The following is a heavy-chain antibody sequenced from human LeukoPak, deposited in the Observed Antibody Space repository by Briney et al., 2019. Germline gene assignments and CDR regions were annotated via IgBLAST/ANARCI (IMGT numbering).Heavy chain of an antibody. CDR2: IYTSGST. CDR3: ARALVDTAMVTFGYYYYMDV. J-gene: IGHJ6*03. V-gene: IGHV4-4*07. CDR1: GGSISSYC. Sequence: SETLSLTCTVAGGSISSYCWSWIRQPAGKGLEWIGRIYTSGSTNHNPSLKSRFTMSVDTSKNQFSLKLSSLTAADTAVYYCARALVDTAMVTFGYYYYMDVWGKGTTVTVSS. D-gene: IGHD5-18*01.